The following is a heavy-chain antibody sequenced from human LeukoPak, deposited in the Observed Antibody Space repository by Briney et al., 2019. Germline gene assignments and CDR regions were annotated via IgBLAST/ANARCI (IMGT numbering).Heavy chain of an antibody. J-gene: IGHJ5*02. Sequence: QPGGSLRLACAASGFTFSNYWMHWVRQAPGKGLVWVSRIKSDGSSTNYADSVKGRFTISRDNAKNTLYLQMNSLRAEDTAVYYCASTMVRGVPWGQGTLVTVSS. D-gene: IGHD3-10*01. CDR1: GFTFSNYW. CDR2: IKSDGSST. CDR3: ASTMVRGVP. V-gene: IGHV3-74*01.